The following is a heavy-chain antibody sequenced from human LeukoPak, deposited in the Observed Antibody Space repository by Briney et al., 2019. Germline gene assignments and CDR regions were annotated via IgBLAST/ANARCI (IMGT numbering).Heavy chain of an antibody. CDR2: IYTSGST. V-gene: IGHV4-4*07. CDR1: GGSISSYY. CDR3: ARDLSRYYYDSSGAHNWFDP. Sequence: SETLSLTCTVSGGSISSYYWSWIRQPAGKGLEWIGRIYTSGSTNYNPSLKSRVTMSVDTSKNQFSLKLSSVTAADTAVYYCARDLSRYYYDSSGAHNWFDPWGQGTLVTVSS. D-gene: IGHD3-22*01. J-gene: IGHJ5*02.